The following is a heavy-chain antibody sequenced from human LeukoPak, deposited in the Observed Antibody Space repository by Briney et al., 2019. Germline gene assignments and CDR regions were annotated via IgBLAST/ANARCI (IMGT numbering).Heavy chain of an antibody. Sequence: GGSLRLSCAASGFTFSNYWMSWVRRAPGKGLEWVANIKQDGSETYYVDSVRGRFTISRDNARNSLYLQMNSLRGEDTAIYYCARDFWGAYRDHFFDFWGQGVVAAVSS. CDR3: ARDFWGAYRDHFFDF. D-gene: IGHD3-3*01. CDR2: IKQDGSET. V-gene: IGHV3-7*01. CDR1: GFTFSNYW. J-gene: IGHJ4*02.